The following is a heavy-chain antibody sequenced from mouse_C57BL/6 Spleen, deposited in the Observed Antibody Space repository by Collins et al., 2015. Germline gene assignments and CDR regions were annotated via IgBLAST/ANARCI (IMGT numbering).Heavy chain of an antibody. D-gene: IGHD2-4*01. CDR2: IIPNYGTT. CDR1: GYSFTDYN. V-gene: IGHV1-39*01. J-gene: IGHJ2*01. CDR3: ARGIYYDFHFDY. Sequence: EFQLQQSGPELVKPGASVKISCKASGYSFTDYNMNWVKQGNGKSLEWIGLIIPNYGTTSYNQKFKGKATLTVDQSTSTAYMQLNSLTSEDSAVYYCARGIYYDFHFDYWGQGTTLTVSS.